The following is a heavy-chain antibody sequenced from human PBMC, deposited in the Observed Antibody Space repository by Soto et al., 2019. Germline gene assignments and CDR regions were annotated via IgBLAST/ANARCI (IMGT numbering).Heavy chain of an antibody. V-gene: IGHV4-59*08. Sequence: QPPGKGLEWIGYIYYSGSTNYNPSLKSRVTISVDTSKNQFSLKLSSVTAADTSVYYGARLFVFNDMATTEIYTLSLLDS. CDR2: IYYSGST. CDR3: ARLFVFNDMATTEIYTLSLLDS. D-gene: IGHD3-22*01. J-gene: IGHJ5*01.